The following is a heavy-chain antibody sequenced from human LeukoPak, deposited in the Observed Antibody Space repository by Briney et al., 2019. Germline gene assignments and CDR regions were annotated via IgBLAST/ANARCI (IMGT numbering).Heavy chain of an antibody. Sequence: PGGSLRLSCAASGFTFSNYNMNWVRQAPGKGLEWVSYISSRSGYIYFADSVKGRFTISRDNAKNSLYLQMNSLRAEDTAVYYCAREGSYYYGSGSYYKELDYWGQGTLVTVSS. V-gene: IGHV3-21*01. CDR1: GFTFSNYN. CDR3: AREGSYYYGSGSYYKELDY. J-gene: IGHJ4*02. CDR2: ISSRSGYI. D-gene: IGHD3-10*01.